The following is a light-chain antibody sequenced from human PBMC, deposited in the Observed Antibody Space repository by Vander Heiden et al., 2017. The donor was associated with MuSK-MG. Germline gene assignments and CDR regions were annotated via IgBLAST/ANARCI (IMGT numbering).Light chain of an antibody. J-gene: IGKJ2*01. CDR1: QSISSNY. V-gene: IGKV3D-7*01. CDR2: GAS. CDR3: QQDYDLPT. Sequence: EILMTQSPATLSLSAGERATLSCRASQSISSNYLSWYQQKPGQAPRLLIYGASTRATGIPARFSGSGSGTDFTLTISSLQPEDSAVYYCQQDYDLPTFGQGTKLEIK.